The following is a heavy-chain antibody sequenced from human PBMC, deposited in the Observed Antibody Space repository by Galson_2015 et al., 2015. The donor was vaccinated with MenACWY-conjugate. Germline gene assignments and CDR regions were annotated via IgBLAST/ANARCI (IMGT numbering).Heavy chain of an antibody. CDR3: ARDRKESTVSLPSNWFDP. Sequence: SLRLSCAASGFTFGSYWTHWVRQVPGKGLVWVSRIDRAGSSTTYADSVKGRFTISRDNAKNTLYLQMNSLRAEDTAVYYCARDRKESTVSLPSNWFDPWGQGTQVIVSS. V-gene: IGHV3-74*01. D-gene: IGHD4-11*01. CDR2: IDRAGSST. CDR1: GFTFGSYW. J-gene: IGHJ5*02.